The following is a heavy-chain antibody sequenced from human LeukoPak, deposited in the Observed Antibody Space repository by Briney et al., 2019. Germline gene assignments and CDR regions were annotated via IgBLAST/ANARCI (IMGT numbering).Heavy chain of an antibody. V-gene: IGHV1-58*02. D-gene: IGHD3-3*01. CDR2: IVVVSGNT. J-gene: IGHJ4*02. CDR1: GFTFTSSA. CDR3: AAGAYYDMWGGSSSIDFDY. Sequence: SVTVSYKACGFTFTSSAMQWVRQARGKRLEWIGWIVVVSGNTNSAQKFQEIDTITRDMSTSTAYMELSSLRSEDTAVYYCAAGAYYDMWGGSSSIDFDYWGQGTLFTVSS.